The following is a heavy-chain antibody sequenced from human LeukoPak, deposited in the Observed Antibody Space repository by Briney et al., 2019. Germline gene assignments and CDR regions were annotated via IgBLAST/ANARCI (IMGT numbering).Heavy chain of an antibody. D-gene: IGHD3-22*01. CDR2: ISGSGGST. CDR3: AKEGYYDSSGYYLR. J-gene: IGHJ4*02. V-gene: IGHV3-23*01. CDR1: GFTVSSNY. Sequence: GGSLRLSCAASGFTVSSNYMSWVRQAPGKGLEWVSAISGSGGSTYYADSVKGRFTISRDNSKNTLYLQMNSLRAEDTAVYYCAKEGYYDSSGYYLRWGQGTLVTVSS.